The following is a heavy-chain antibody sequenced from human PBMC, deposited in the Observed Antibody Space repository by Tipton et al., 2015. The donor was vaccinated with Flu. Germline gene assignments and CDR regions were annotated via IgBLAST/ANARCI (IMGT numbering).Heavy chain of an antibody. CDR3: ARDYGDLNWFET. V-gene: IGHV4-61*02. J-gene: IGHJ5*02. Sequence: TLSLTCTVSGGSISSGSYYWSWIRQPAGKGLEWIGRIYTSGSTDYNPSLKRRVTISVDTSKNHFSLKLTSVTAADTAVYYCARDYGDLNWFETWGQGTLVTVSS. CDR1: GGSISSGSYY. CDR2: IYTSGST. D-gene: IGHD7-27*01.